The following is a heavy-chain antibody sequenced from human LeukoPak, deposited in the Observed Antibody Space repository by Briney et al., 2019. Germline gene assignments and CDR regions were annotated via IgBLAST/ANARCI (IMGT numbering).Heavy chain of an antibody. CDR1: GFIFNHHA. CDR3: AKDAQRGFDYSNSLEN. D-gene: IGHD4-11*01. J-gene: IGHJ4*02. V-gene: IGHV3-33*06. Sequence: GGSLRLSCAASGFIFNHHAMHWVRQAPGKGLERVAVIWSDKSNRFYADSVRGRFTISRDDSRKTVYLQMERMAAEDTAIYYCAKDAQRGFDYSNSLENWGQGALVTVAS. CDR2: IWSDKSNR.